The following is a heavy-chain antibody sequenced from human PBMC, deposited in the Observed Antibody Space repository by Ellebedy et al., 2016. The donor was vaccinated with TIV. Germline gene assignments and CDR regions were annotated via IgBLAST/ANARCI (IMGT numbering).Heavy chain of an antibody. CDR2: VNPKSGNT. Sequence: AASVKVSCKASGYTFASYDINWVRQANGQGLEWMGWVNPKSGNTGYAQKFQGRVTMTRNTSISTSFMELSSLRSEDTAVYYCAGGRRDNWPSYLFDHWGQGTLVPVSS. D-gene: IGHD1-1*01. J-gene: IGHJ4*02. CDR1: GYTFASYD. V-gene: IGHV1-8*01. CDR3: AGGRRDNWPSYLFDH.